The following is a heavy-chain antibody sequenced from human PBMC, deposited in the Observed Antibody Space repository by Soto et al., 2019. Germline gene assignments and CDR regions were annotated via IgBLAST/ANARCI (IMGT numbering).Heavy chain of an antibody. CDR1: GGSISSSSYY. V-gene: IGHV4-39*01. Sequence: SETLSLTCTVSGGSISSSSYYWGWIRQPPGKGLEWIGSIYYSGSTYYNPSLKRRVTISVDTSKNQFSLKLSSVTAADTAVYYCARETLDYYDSSGWHAFDIWGQGTMVTVSS. D-gene: IGHD3-22*01. J-gene: IGHJ3*02. CDR2: IYYSGST. CDR3: ARETLDYYDSSGWHAFDI.